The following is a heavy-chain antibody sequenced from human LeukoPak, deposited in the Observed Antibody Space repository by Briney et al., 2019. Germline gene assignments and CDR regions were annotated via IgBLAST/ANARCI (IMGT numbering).Heavy chain of an antibody. J-gene: IGHJ4*02. D-gene: IGHD2-21*02. CDR3: ANRVVTAGGLDYFDY. V-gene: IGHV1-69*04. Sequence: SVTVSCKASGGTFSSYAISWVRQAPGQGLEWMGRIIPILGIANYAQKFQGRVTITADKSTSTAYMELSSLRSEDTAVYYCANRVVTAGGLDYFDYWGQRTLVTVSS. CDR2: IIPILGIA. CDR1: GGTFSSYA.